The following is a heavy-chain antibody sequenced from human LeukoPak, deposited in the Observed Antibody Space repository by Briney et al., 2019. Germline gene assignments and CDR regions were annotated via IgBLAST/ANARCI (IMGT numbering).Heavy chain of an antibody. CDR3: AKDPRGYSYGRNGGGRSTGYYFDY. V-gene: IGHV3-23*01. CDR1: GFTFSTYA. CDR2: ISGSGGST. Sequence: GGSLRLSCAASGFTFSTYAMSWVRQAPGKGLEWVSAISGSGGSTYYADSVKGRFTISRDNSKNTLYLQVNSLRAEDTPVYYCAKDPRGYSYGRNGGGRSTGYYFDYWGQGTLVTVSS. D-gene: IGHD5-18*01. J-gene: IGHJ4*02.